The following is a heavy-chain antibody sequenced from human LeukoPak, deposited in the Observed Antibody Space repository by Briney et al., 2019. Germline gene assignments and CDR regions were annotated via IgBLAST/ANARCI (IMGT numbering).Heavy chain of an antibody. D-gene: IGHD3-10*01. Sequence: GGSLRLSCAASGFTFSSYEMNWVRQAPGKGLEWVSYISSSGSTIYYADSVKGRFAISRDNAKNSLYLQMNSLRAEDTAVYYCARGGFGELKDFDYWGQRTLVTVSS. CDR1: GFTFSSYE. J-gene: IGHJ4*02. CDR3: ARGGFGELKDFDY. V-gene: IGHV3-48*03. CDR2: ISSSGSTI.